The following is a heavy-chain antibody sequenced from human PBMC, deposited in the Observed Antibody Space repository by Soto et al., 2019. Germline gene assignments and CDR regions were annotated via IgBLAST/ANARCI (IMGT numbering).Heavy chain of an antibody. CDR3: AKDLYEQLVPLGHYYYYYGMDV. D-gene: IGHD6-6*01. J-gene: IGHJ6*02. Sequence: ASVEVSCKASGYTFSNYGISWVRQAPGQGLEWMGWISAYNGKTKYAQNLQDRVTMTTDTDTSTAYMELRSLRSDDTAVYYCAKDLYEQLVPLGHYYYYYGMDVWGQGTTVTVSS. CDR2: ISAYNGKT. V-gene: IGHV1-18*04. CDR1: GYTFSNYG.